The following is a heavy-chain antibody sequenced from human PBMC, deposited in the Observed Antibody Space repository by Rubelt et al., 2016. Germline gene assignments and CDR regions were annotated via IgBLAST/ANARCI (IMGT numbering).Heavy chain of an antibody. J-gene: IGHJ5*01. Sequence: QVQLVQSGAEVKKPGSSVKVSCKASGGTFSNFAISWVRQAPGQGLEWMGRIIPFVGVAIYAQKFQGRVTITADKATAMAYMEMSSLRSEDTAVYYCARAGNGFDYWGQGTQVTVSS. CDR2: IIPFVGVA. CDR3: ARAGNGFDY. V-gene: IGHV1-69*10. D-gene: IGHD3-10*01. CDR1: GGTFSNFA.